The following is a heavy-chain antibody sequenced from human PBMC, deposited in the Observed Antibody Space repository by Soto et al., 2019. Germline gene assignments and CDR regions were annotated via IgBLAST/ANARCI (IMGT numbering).Heavy chain of an antibody. V-gene: IGHV1-3*01. Sequence: ASVKVSYKASGYTFTSYAMHWVRQAPGQRLEWMGWINAGNGNTKYSQKFQGRVTITRDTSASTAYMELSSLRSDDTAVYYCAREGDCSCTSCYQYYYNYMDVWAKGTTVTVS. D-gene: IGHD2-2*01. CDR1: GYTFTSYA. CDR2: INAGNGNT. CDR3: AREGDCSCTSCYQYYYNYMDV. J-gene: IGHJ6*03.